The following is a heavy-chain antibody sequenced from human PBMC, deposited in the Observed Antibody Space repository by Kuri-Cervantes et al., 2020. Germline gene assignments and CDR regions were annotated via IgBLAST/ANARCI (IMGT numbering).Heavy chain of an antibody. CDR3: ARDNYYDSSGYPPGFGY. CDR1: GFTVSSNY. CDR2: IWYDGSNK. D-gene: IGHD3-22*01. V-gene: IGHV3-33*08. Sequence: GGSLRLSCAASGFTVSSNYMSWVRQAPGKGLEWVAVIWYDGSNKYYADSVKGRFTISRDNSKNTLYLQMNSLRAEDTAVYYCARDNYYDSSGYPPGFGYWGQGTLVTVSS. J-gene: IGHJ4*02.